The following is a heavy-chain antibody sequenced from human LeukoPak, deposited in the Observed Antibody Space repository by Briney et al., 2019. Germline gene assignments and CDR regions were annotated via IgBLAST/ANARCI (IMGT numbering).Heavy chain of an antibody. CDR1: GDSVSSNSAA. D-gene: IGHD6-13*01. CDR3: ARTLTGIAAADYFDY. V-gene: IGHV6-1*01. Sequence: SQTLSLTCAISGDSVSSNSAAWNWIRQSPSRDLEWLGRTYYRSKWYNDYAVSVKSRITINPDTSKNQFSLQLNSMTPEDTAVYYRARTLTGIAAADYFDYWGQGTLVTVSS. CDR2: TYYRSKWYN. J-gene: IGHJ4*02.